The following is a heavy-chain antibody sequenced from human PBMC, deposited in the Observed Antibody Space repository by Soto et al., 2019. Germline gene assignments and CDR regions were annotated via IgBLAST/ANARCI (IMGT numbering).Heavy chain of an antibody. CDR2: TASKDESYTT. D-gene: IGHD2-2*01. J-gene: IGHJ6*02. V-gene: IGHV3-72*01. CDR1: GFTFSDHY. CDR3: GRGYCTSNSCHRAHYGLDV. Sequence: GGSLRLSCAASGFTFSDHYMDWVRQAPGKGLEWVGRTASKDESYTTGYAASVKGRFTVSRDDSKSTLFLQMNSLRTEDTAVYYCGRGYCTSNSCHRAHYGLDVWGQGTTVTVSS.